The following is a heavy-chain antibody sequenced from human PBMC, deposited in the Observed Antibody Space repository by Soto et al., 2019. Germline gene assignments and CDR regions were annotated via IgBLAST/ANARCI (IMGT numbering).Heavy chain of an antibody. CDR1: GFTFSSYG. J-gene: IGHJ4*02. CDR3: ARGESRITIFGVENALDY. V-gene: IGHV3-33*01. Sequence: QVQLVESGGGVVQPGRSLRLSCAASGFTFSSYGMHWVRQAPGKGLEWVAVIWYDGSNKYYADSVKGRFTISRDNSKNTLYLQMNSLRAEDTAVYYCARGESRITIFGVENALDYWGQGTLVTVSS. CDR2: IWYDGSNK. D-gene: IGHD3-3*01.